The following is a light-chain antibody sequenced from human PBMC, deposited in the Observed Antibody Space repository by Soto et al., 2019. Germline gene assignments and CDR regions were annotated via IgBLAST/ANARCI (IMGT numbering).Light chain of an antibody. CDR3: GSYTASGSFV. CDR1: SKEVGGYDF. J-gene: IGLJ3*02. Sequence: QSALTQPASVSGSPGQSITISCTGTSKEVGGYDFVSWFQQFPGKAPKVVIYDVVHRPSGLSNRFSGSKSGNTASLTISGLQPDDEADYYCGSYTASGSFVFGGGTKLTVL. V-gene: IGLV2-14*01. CDR2: DVV.